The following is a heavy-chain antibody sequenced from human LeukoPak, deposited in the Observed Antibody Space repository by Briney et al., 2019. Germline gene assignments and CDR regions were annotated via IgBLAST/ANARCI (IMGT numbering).Heavy chain of an antibody. CDR2: ISGSGGST. J-gene: IGHJ3*02. V-gene: IGHV3-23*01. CDR1: GFTFSSYA. Sequence: GGSLRLSCAASGFTFSSYAMSWVRQAPGKGLEWVSAISGSGGSTYYADSVKGRFTISRDNSKNTLYLQMNSLRAEDTAVYYCAKPHGGGNDFWSGYYTGAFDIWGQGTMVTVSS. D-gene: IGHD3-3*01. CDR3: AKPHGGGNDFWSGYYTGAFDI.